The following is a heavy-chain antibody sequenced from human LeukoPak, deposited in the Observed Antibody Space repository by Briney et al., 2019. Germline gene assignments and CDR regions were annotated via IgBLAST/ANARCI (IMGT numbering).Heavy chain of an antibody. Sequence: PGGSLRLSCAASGFTFSSYSMNWVRQAPGKGLEWVSYISGSSSTIYISSSSSTTYYADSVKGRFTISRDNAKNSLYLQVNSLRAEDTAVYYCARAGKLRFLERRSNYFDYWGQGTLVTVSS. CDR1: GFTFSSYS. CDR3: ARAGKLRFLERRSNYFDY. V-gene: IGHV3-48*01. D-gene: IGHD3-3*01. J-gene: IGHJ4*02. CDR2: ISGSSSTIYISSSSSTT.